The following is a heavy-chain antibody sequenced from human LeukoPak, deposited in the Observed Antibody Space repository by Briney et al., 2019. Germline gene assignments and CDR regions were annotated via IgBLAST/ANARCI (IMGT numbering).Heavy chain of an antibody. J-gene: IGHJ4*02. CDR3: ARSQARYSSTWCGGYFFDY. CDR2: IFYSGTT. V-gene: IGHV4-59*01. Sequence: SETLSLTCTVSGGSISSYYWSWIRQPPGKGLEWIGYIFYSGTTNYNPSLKSRVTISLDTSKNQFSLKLNSVTAADTAVYYCARSQARYSSTWCGGYFFDYWGQGTLVTVSS. CDR1: GGSISSYY. D-gene: IGHD6-13*01.